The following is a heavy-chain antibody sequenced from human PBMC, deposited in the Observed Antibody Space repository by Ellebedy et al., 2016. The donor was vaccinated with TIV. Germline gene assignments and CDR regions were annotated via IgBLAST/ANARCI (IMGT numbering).Heavy chain of an antibody. J-gene: IGHJ4*02. CDR3: ARYEGGTNFDY. CDR1: GYTFTSYG. Sequence: AASVKVSCKTSGYTFTSYGVGWVRQAPGHGLEWVGWISAYNGDTNYARKLQGRVTMTIDTSTSTVYMELRSLGSGDTALYYCARYEGGTNFDYWGRGTLVTVSS. CDR2: ISAYNGDT. D-gene: IGHD1-26*01. V-gene: IGHV1-18*04.